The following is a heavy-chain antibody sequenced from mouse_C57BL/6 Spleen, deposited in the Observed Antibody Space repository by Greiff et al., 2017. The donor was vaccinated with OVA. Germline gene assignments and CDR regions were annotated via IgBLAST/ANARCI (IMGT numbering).Heavy chain of an antibody. CDR3: TRWIGNPNYFDY. J-gene: IGHJ2*01. CDR2: IYPGNSDT. D-gene: IGHD2-1*01. CDR1: GYTFTSYW. Sequence: VHVKQSGTVLARPGASVKMSCKTSGYTFTSYWMHWVKQRPGQGLEWIGAIYPGNSDTSYNQKFKGKAKLTAVTSASTAYMELSSLTNEDSAVYYCTRWIGNPNYFDYWGQGTTLTVSS. V-gene: IGHV1-5*01.